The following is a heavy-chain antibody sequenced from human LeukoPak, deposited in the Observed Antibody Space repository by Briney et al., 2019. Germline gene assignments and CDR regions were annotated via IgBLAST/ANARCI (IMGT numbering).Heavy chain of an antibody. V-gene: IGHV3-7*03. D-gene: IGHD1-26*01. CDR1: GFTFSSYW. CDR3: SRESRSGSYSGY. J-gene: IGHJ4*02. Sequence: PGGTLRLTCAASGFTFSSYWNSWVRQAPAKKLQGVANRNHGGSEKHYVDSVKGRVTISRDNANNSLYLQMTTLRAADTAVYYCSRESRSGSYSGYWGQGTLVTVSS. CDR2: RNHGGSEK.